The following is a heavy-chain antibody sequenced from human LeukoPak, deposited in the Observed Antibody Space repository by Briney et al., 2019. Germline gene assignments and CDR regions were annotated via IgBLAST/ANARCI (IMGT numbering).Heavy chain of an antibody. CDR1: GGTFSSYA. Sequence: GSSVKVSCKASGGTFSSYAISWVRQAPGQGLEWMGRIIPILGIANYAQKSQGRVTITADKSTSTANMELSSLRSEDTAVYYCARESRGYCSGGSCYSMSDPWGQGTLVTVSS. J-gene: IGHJ5*02. D-gene: IGHD2-15*01. CDR3: ARESRGYCSGGSCYSMSDP. CDR2: IIPILGIA. V-gene: IGHV1-69*04.